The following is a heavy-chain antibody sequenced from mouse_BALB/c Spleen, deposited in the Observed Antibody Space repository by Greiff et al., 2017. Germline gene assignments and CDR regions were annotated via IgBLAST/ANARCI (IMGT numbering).Heavy chain of an antibody. Sequence: EVQLQQSGPELVKPGASVKISCKASGYSFTGYFMNWVMQSHGKSLEWIGRINPYNGDTFYNQKFKGKATLTVDKSSSTAHMELRSLASEDSAVYYCAYGPGAMDYWGQGTSVTVSS. D-gene: IGHD1-1*02. CDR3: AYGPGAMDY. V-gene: IGHV1-20*02. CDR2: INPYNGDT. J-gene: IGHJ4*01. CDR1: GYSFTGYF.